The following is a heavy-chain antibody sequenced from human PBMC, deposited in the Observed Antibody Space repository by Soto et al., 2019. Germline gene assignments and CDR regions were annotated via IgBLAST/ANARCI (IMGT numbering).Heavy chain of an antibody. D-gene: IGHD6-13*01. CDR1: GFTFSTYS. CDR2: ISSSSTTI. J-gene: IGHJ6*02. V-gene: IGHV3-48*04. Sequence: PGGSLRLSCAASGFTFSTYSMNWVRQAPGKGLEWVSYISSSSTTIYYADSVKGRSTISRDNAKNSLYLQMNSLRAEDTAVYYCARAGSWYGHSYYYYGMDVWGQGTTVTVSS. CDR3: ARAGSWYGHSYYYYGMDV.